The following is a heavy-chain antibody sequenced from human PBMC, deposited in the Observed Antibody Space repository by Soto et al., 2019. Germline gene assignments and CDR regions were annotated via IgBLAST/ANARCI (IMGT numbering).Heavy chain of an antibody. CDR2: ISGTGGNT. Sequence: PGGSLRLSFAASGFTFSTYAMNWVRQAPGKGLEWVSAISGTGGNTYYADSVKGRFTISRDNSKNTLYLQMNSLRAEDTAEYFCAKIEANISPHFDHWGQGTLVTVSS. V-gene: IGHV3-23*01. CDR3: AKIEANISPHFDH. J-gene: IGHJ4*02. CDR1: GFTFSTYA.